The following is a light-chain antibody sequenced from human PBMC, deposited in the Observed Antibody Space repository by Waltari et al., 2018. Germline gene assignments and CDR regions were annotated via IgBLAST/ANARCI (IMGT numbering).Light chain of an antibody. CDR1: DTNIGAYNL. Sequence: QSALTQPASVSGSPGQSVTISCSGSDTNIGAYNLVSWYQHHPGRVPKLLLYEITKRPSGISDRFSGSKSGNTASLTISGLQADDEADYYCCSYSGGGSVFGTGTTVTVL. V-gene: IGLV2-23*02. CDR2: EIT. J-gene: IGLJ1*01. CDR3: CSYSGGGSV.